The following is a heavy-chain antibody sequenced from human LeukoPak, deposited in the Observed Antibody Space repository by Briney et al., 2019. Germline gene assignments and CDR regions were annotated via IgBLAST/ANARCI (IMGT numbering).Heavy chain of an antibody. CDR2: ICSSSSYI. V-gene: IGHV3-21*01. J-gene: IGHJ4*02. Sequence: GGSLRLSCAASGFTFSSYSMNWVRQAPGKGLEWVSSICSSSSYIYYADSVKGRFTISRDNAKNSLYLQMNSLRAEDTAVYYCASLAAAGYFDYWGQGTLVTVSS. D-gene: IGHD6-13*01. CDR1: GFTFSSYS. CDR3: ASLAAAGYFDY.